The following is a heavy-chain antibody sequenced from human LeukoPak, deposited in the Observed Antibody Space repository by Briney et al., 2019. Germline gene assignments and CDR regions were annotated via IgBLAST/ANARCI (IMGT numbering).Heavy chain of an antibody. J-gene: IGHJ3*02. V-gene: IGHV3-33*01. CDR2: IWYDGSNK. Sequence: PGGSLRLSCAASGFIFSNYGMHWVRQAPGKGLERVAVIWYDGSNKYYADSVKGRFTISRDNSKNTVYLQMNSLRAEDTAVYYCARGLRNTDTFDIWGQGTMVTVSS. CDR1: GFIFSNYG. CDR3: ARGLRNTDTFDI.